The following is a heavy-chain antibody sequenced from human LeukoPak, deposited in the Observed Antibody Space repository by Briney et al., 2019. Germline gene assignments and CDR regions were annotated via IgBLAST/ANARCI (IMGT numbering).Heavy chain of an antibody. CDR3: ASGDGSGTYYNY. Sequence: GGSLRLSCAASGFTFNSYSMNWVCQGPGKGLEWISYISGYGSIIYYADSVKGRFTISRDNAKNSLYLQMNRLRDEDTAVYYCASGDGSGTYYNYWGQGTLVTVSS. CDR2: ISGYGSII. D-gene: IGHD3-10*01. V-gene: IGHV3-48*02. J-gene: IGHJ4*02. CDR1: GFTFNSYS.